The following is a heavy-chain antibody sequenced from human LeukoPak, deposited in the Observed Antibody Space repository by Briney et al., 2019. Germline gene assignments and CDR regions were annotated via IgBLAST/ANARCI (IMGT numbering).Heavy chain of an antibody. V-gene: IGHV4-34*01. CDR2: INHSGST. J-gene: IGHJ4*02. CDR3: ARVGGRIFGVVNEAAVVY. Sequence: SWIRQAPGKGLEWIGEINHSGSTNYNPSLKSRVTISTDTSKNQFSLKLTSVTAADTAMYYCARVGGRIFGVVNEAAVVYWGQGTLVTVSS. D-gene: IGHD3-3*01.